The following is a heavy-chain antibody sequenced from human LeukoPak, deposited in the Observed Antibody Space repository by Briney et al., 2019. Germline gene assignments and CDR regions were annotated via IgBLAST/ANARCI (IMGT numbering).Heavy chain of an antibody. CDR1: GFTFSTYG. V-gene: IGHV3-23*01. CDR3: AKEYRRMNMVRGSLDQ. D-gene: IGHD3-10*01. CDR2: ISGNGYYT. J-gene: IGHJ4*02. Sequence: GGSVRLSCAASGFTFSTYGMSWVRQAPGKGLEWVSAISGNGYYTYYADSVKGRFTISRDNSKNTLFLQMDSLRVEDTAVYFCAKEYRRMNMVRGSLDQWGQGTLVTVSS.